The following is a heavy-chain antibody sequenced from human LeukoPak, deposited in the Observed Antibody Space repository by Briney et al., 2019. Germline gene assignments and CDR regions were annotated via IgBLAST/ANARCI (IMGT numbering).Heavy chain of an antibody. CDR3: ARDCGVRYCVDY. V-gene: IGHV3-33*08. J-gene: IGHJ4*02. CDR1: GFTFSNYG. D-gene: IGHD1-26*01. Sequence: GGSLRLSCSASGFTFSNYGMHWVRQAPGKGLEWVSVICSDGSNNYYADSVKGRFTISRDNSKNTLYLQMNSLRAEYTAVYYCARDCGVRYCVDYWGQGALVTVSS. CDR2: ICSDGSNN.